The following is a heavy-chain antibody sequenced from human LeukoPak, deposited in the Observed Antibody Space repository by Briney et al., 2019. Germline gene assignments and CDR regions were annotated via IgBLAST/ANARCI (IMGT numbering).Heavy chain of an antibody. CDR1: GFTFSSYS. J-gene: IGHJ4*02. CDR3: ARDERYCGGDCYSFPFDY. CDR2: ISSSSSYI. D-gene: IGHD2-21*01. Sequence: GGSLRLSCAASGFTFSSYSMNWVRQAPGKGLEWVSSISSSSSYIYYADSVKGRFTISRDNAKNSLYLQMNSLRAEDTAVYYCARDERYCGGDCYSFPFDYWGQGTLVTVSS. V-gene: IGHV3-21*01.